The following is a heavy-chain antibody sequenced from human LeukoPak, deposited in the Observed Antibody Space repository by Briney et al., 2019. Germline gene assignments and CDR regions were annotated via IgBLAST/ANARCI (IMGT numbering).Heavy chain of an antibody. Sequence: SCTASGYTFNIYGISWVRQAPGXGLEWMGWISAYNGNTNYAQKFQGRVTMTTDTSTSTAYMELRSLRSDDTAVYYCARSFAVVTPVGDYWGQGTLVTVSS. D-gene: IGHD4-23*01. J-gene: IGHJ4*02. CDR3: ARSFAVVTPVGDY. V-gene: IGHV1-18*01. CDR2: ISAYNGNT. CDR1: GYTFNIYG.